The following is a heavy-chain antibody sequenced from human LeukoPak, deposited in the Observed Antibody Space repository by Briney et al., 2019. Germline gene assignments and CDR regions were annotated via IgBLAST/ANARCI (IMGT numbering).Heavy chain of an antibody. CDR2: IWYDGSNK. J-gene: IGHJ4*02. V-gene: IGHV3-33*01. CDR3: ARAWPNTWNDY. Sequence: AGSLRLSCAASGFTFSSYGMHWVRQAPGKGLEWVAVIWYDGSNKYYADSVKGRFTISRDNSKNTLYLQMNSLRAEDTAVYYCARAWPNTWNDYWGQGTLVTVSS. CDR1: GFTFSSYG. D-gene: IGHD1-1*01.